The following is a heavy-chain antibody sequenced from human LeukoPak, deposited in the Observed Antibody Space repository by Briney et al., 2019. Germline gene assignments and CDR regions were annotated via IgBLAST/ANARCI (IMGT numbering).Heavy chain of an antibody. Sequence: ASVKVSCKASGGTFSSYAISWVRQAPGQGLEWMGRIIPIRGIANYAQKFQGRVTITADKSTSTAYMELSSLRSEDTAVYYCAREMATMPMDYWGQGTLVTVSS. V-gene: IGHV1-69*04. J-gene: IGHJ4*02. D-gene: IGHD5-24*01. CDR1: GGTFSSYA. CDR2: IIPIRGIA. CDR3: AREMATMPMDY.